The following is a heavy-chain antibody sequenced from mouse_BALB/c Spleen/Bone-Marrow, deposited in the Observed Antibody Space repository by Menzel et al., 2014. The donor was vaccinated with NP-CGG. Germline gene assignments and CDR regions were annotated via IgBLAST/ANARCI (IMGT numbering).Heavy chain of an antibody. J-gene: IGHJ2*01. CDR1: GLNIKDTY. CDR2: IDTANGNT. D-gene: IGHD1-2*01. CDR3: ARYYCGYYTDY. Sequence: VQPPQSGAEIVKPGASVKLWCRASGLNIKDTYMHWVKQRPEQRLEWIGRIDTANGNTKYDPHFQGKATITADTSSNTPCLQLSRLASEDTAVYYCARYYCGYYTDYWGQGIPLTGAS. V-gene: IGHV14-3*02.